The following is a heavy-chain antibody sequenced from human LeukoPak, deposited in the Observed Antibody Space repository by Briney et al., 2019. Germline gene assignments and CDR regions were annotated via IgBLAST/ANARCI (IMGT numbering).Heavy chain of an antibody. Sequence: SETLSLTCTVAGGSISSYYWSWIRQPPGQGLEWIAYIHSSGYTNYNPSLKSRVTISVDTSKNQFSLKVTSVTAADTAMYYCAKRQGPNSGSYDYFDPWGQGTLVTVSS. CDR1: GGSISSYY. CDR2: IHSSGYT. V-gene: IGHV4-4*09. D-gene: IGHD1-26*01. J-gene: IGHJ5*02. CDR3: AKRQGPNSGSYDYFDP.